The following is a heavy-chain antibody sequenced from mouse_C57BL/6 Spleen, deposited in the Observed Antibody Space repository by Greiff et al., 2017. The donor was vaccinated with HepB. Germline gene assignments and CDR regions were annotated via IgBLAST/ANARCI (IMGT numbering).Heavy chain of an antibody. D-gene: IGHD2-12*01. CDR2: IYPSDSET. CDR1: GYTFTSYW. Sequence: VQLQQSGAELVRPGSSVKLSCKASGYTFTSYWMDWVKQRPGQGLEWIGNIYPSDSETHYNQKFKDKATLTVDKSSSTAYMQLSSLTSEDSAVYYCARNLYYYRSMDYWGQGTSVTVSS. CDR3: ARNLYYYRSMDY. V-gene: IGHV1-61*01. J-gene: IGHJ4*01.